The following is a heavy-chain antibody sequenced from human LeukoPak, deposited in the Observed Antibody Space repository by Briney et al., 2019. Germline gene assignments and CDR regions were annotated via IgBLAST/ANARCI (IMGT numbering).Heavy chain of an antibody. V-gene: IGHV3-7*01. CDR2: IKQAGSGY. CDR1: GFTFSNFW. D-gene: IGHD2-8*02. CDR3: ARGYCAGTACYVGGMDV. Sequence: GGSLRLSCAASGFTFSNFWMSWVRQAPGKGLEWVATIKQAGSGYYYVDSVQGRFTISRDDAEDSVSLQMNSLRAEDTAVYYCARGYCAGTACYVGGMDVWGQGTTVTVAS. J-gene: IGHJ6*02.